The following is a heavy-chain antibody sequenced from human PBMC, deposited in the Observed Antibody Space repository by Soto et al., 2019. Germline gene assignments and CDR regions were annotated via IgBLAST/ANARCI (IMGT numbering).Heavy chain of an antibody. CDR2: VSTDRGDT. J-gene: IGHJ4*02. CDR1: GYSFTTHD. CDR3: ARADLSMGGKYFDY. D-gene: IGHD2-15*01. V-gene: IGHV1-18*01. Sequence: QVQLVQSGAEVKKPGASVKVSCKASGYSFTTHDITWLRQAPGKGLEWVGGVSTDRGDTIYPQNLQSRVTMTTDSSPSTSYMALQSLRSADTAVYHCARADLSMGGKYFDYCGQGTLVNVSS.